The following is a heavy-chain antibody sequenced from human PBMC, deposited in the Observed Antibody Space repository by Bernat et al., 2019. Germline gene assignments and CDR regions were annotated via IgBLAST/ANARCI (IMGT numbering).Heavy chain of an antibody. CDR3: ARGIGYYDFWSGYYPLDY. D-gene: IGHD3-3*01. V-gene: IGHV3-30-3*01. CDR2: ISYDGSNK. Sequence: QVQLVESGGGVAQPGRSLRLSCEVSGFTFSSYAMHWVRQAPGKGLEWVAVISYDGSNKYYADSVKGRFTISRDNSKNTLYLQMNSLRAEDTAVYYCARGIGYYDFWSGYYPLDYWGQGTLVTVSS. J-gene: IGHJ4*02. CDR1: GFTFSSYA.